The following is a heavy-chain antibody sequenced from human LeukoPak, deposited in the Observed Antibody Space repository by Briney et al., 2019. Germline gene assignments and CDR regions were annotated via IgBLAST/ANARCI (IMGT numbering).Heavy chain of an antibody. CDR2: IDPHSGDT. CDR1: GYTFTGHY. D-gene: IGHD2-8*01. Sequence: ASVRVSCKASGYTFTGHYLHWVRQAPGQGLEWMGWIDPHSGDTNYAQKFQGRVPMTRDTSITTAYMELSRLTSDDTAVYYCAREVASGYCIDGVCPPFGYWGQGTLVTVSS. V-gene: IGHV1-2*02. CDR3: AREVASGYCIDGVCPPFGY. J-gene: IGHJ4*02.